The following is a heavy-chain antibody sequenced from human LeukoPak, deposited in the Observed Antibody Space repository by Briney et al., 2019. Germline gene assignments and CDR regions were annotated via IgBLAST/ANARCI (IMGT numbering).Heavy chain of an antibody. D-gene: IGHD5-18*01. CDR3: ARVPVHTAMVIDY. V-gene: IGHV1-69*13. J-gene: IGHJ4*02. CDR1: GGTFSSYA. CDR2: IIPIFGTA. Sequence: GASVKVSCKASGGTFSSYAISWVRQAPGQGLEWMGGIIPIFGTANYAQKFQGRVTITADESTSTAYMELSSLRSEDTAVYYCARVPVHTAMVIDYWGQGTLVTVSS.